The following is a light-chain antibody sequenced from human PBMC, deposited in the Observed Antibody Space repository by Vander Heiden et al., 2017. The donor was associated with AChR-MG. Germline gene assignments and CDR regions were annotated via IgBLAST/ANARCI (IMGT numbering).Light chain of an antibody. CDR1: QSVSSD. Sequence: EIVLTQSPATLSLSPGERATLSCRASQSVSSDLAWYQQKPGQPPRLLIYDASNRATGIPARFRGSGSGTDFTLTISSLEPEDFALYYCQQRRDWPLTFGGGTKVEIK. CDR3: QQRRDWPLT. V-gene: IGKV3-11*01. J-gene: IGKJ4*01. CDR2: DAS.